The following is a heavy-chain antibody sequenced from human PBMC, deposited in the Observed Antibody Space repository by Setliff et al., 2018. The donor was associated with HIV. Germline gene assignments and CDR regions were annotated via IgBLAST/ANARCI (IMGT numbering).Heavy chain of an antibody. Sequence: GGSLRLSCAASGFTFSRYWMTWVRQAPGKGLEWVANIQQDGSEKYYVDSVKGRFTISRDNAKKSLYLQMNSLRAEDTAVYYCAPRFDPWGQGTLVTVSS. CDR2: IQQDGSEK. J-gene: IGHJ5*02. V-gene: IGHV3-7*01. CDR1: GFTFSRYW. CDR3: APRFDP.